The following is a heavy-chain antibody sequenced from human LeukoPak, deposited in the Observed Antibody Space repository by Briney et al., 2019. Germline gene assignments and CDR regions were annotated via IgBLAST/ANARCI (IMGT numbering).Heavy chain of an antibody. CDR2: INSDGSAT. J-gene: IGHJ4*02. CDR1: GFTFTRYW. CDR3: ARVGGSGSLYYFDY. D-gene: IGHD3-10*01. Sequence: GGSLRLSCAASGFTFTRYWMHWVRQAPGKGLVWVSRINSDGSATSYADSVRGRFTISRDNAKNTLYLQMNSLRDEDTAVYYCARVGGSGSLYYFDYWGQGTLVTVSS. V-gene: IGHV3-74*01.